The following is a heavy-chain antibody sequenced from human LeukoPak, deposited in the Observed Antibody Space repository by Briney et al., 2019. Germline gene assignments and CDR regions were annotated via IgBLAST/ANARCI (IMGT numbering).Heavy chain of an antibody. D-gene: IGHD3-10*01. J-gene: IGHJ4*02. CDR2: IKQDGTEI. CDR1: GFTFNNYW. V-gene: IGHV3-7*01. Sequence: GGSLRLPCAASGFTFNNYWMTWFRQAPGKGLEWVANIKQDGTEISYVDSVRGRFIVSRDNAENSLYLQMNSLRVEDTAVYYCARTPDGADYWGQGTLVTVSS. CDR3: ARTPDGADY.